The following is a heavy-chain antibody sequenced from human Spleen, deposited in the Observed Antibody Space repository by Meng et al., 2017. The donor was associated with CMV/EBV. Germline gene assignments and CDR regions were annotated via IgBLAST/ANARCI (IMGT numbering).Heavy chain of an antibody. CDR1: GFSFRSYG. J-gene: IGHJ4*02. CDR3: ARGSFTIFGGYNY. Sequence: CAATGFSFRSYGLIWVRPAPGKGLEWVSSISSSCIYIYYADSVQGRFTISRDNAKNSLYLQMNSLRAEDTAVYYCARGSFTIFGGYNYWGQGTLVTVSS. V-gene: IGHV3-21*01. D-gene: IGHD3-3*01. CDR2: ISSSCIYI.